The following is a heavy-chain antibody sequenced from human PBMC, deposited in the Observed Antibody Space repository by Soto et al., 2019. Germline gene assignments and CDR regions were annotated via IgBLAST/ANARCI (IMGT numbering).Heavy chain of an antibody. V-gene: IGHV3-23*01. CDR3: AKDLGAAGAFDF. CDR1: GFDFRAYA. D-gene: IGHD6-13*01. J-gene: IGHJ4*02. Sequence: EVQLLESGGGLVQPGESLRLSCAASGFDFRAYAMSWVRQAPGKGLEWVSAVTGRGATTDYADSVKGRFTISRDNSKNMLFLQMNSLSTEDTAVYYCAKDLGAAGAFDFWGQGTLVTVSS. CDR2: VTGRGATT.